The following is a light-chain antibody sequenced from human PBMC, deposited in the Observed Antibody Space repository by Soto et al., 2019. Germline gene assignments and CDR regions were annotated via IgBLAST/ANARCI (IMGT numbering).Light chain of an antibody. CDR1: QSVSSSY. J-gene: IGKJ1*01. Sequence: SLWTPYTDPQSLSLGERATLSYRASQSVSSSYLGWYQQKPGQAPRLLIYGASSRATGIPDRFSGSGAGTDVTLTIIRREHEDVVVLYCQQYGSSLWTFGQGTMVDI. V-gene: IGKV3-20*01. CDR3: QQYGSSLWT. CDR2: GAS.